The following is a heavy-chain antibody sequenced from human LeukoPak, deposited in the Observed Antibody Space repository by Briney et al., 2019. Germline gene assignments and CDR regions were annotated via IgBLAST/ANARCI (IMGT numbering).Heavy chain of an antibody. J-gene: IGHJ4*02. CDR2: ISGSGGST. D-gene: IGHD2-2*01. Sequence: GGSLRLSCAASGFTFSSYAMTWVRQAPGKGLEWVSVISGSGGSTYYADFVKGRFTISRDNSKNTLYLQMNSLRAEDTAVYYCAKVLWDIVVVPAATLDYWGQGTLVTVSS. CDR1: GFTFSSYA. CDR3: AKVLWDIVVVPAATLDY. V-gene: IGHV3-23*01.